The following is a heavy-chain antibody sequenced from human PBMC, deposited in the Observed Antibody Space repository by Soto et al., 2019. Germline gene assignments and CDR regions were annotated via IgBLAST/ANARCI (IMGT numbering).Heavy chain of an antibody. D-gene: IGHD5-18*01. CDR3: ARRGPDVDTTLYYFDY. V-gene: IGHV4-39*01. Sequence: SETLSLTCTVSGGSISSSSYYWGWIRQPPGKGLEWIGSIYYSGSTYYNPSLKSRVTISVDTSKNQFSLKLSSVTAADTAVYYCARRGPDVDTTLYYFDYWGQGTLVTVSS. J-gene: IGHJ4*02. CDR1: GGSISSSSYY. CDR2: IYYSGST.